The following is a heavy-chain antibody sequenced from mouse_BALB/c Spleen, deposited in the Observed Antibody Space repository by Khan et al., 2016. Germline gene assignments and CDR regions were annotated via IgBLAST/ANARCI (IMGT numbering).Heavy chain of an antibody. Sequence: QVRLQQSGTELVRPGASVKLSCKASGYSFTRYWMNWVKQRPGQGLEWIGMIHPSDSESRLNQKFKDKATLTVDNSSSIAYMQLSSPTSEDSAVYYCTRSAYGNHPYYAMDYWGQGTSVTVSP. CDR3: TRSAYGNHPYYAMDY. J-gene: IGHJ4*01. V-gene: IGHV1-61*01. CDR1: GYSFTRYW. CDR2: IHPSDSES. D-gene: IGHD2-1*01.